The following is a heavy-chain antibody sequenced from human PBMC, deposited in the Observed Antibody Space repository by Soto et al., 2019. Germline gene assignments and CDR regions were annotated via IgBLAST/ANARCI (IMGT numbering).Heavy chain of an antibody. Sequence: QVQLQESGPGLVKPSETLSLMCSVSGGSFTNSFWSWLRQPPGKGLELIGFISDTGSSRYSPSLYSRVTISIDTSKSQFSLTLTSVTAADTAVYYCARTLPATSGRGIDPWGQGSLVTVSS. CDR2: ISDTGSS. CDR1: GGSFTNSF. J-gene: IGHJ5*02. CDR3: ARTLPATSGRGIDP. D-gene: IGHD3-16*01. V-gene: IGHV4-59*08.